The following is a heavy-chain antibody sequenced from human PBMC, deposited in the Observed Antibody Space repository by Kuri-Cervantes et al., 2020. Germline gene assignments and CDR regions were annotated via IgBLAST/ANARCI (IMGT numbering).Heavy chain of an antibody. J-gene: IGHJ2*01. V-gene: IGHV3-23*01. D-gene: IGHD4-23*01. CDR1: GFTCSSYA. CDR3: ARGDYGDNRWGYFDL. CDR2: ISGSGGST. Sequence: GGSLRLSCAASGFTCSSYAMSWVRQAPGKGLEWVSAISGSGGSTYYADSVKGRFTISRDNSKNTLYLQMNSLRAEDTAVYYCARGDYGDNRWGYFDLWGRGTLVTVSS.